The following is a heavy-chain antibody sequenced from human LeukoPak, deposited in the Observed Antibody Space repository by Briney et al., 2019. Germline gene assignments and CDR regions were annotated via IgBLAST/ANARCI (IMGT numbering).Heavy chain of an antibody. V-gene: IGHV4-34*01. Sequence: SETLSLTCAVYGGSFSGYYWSWIRQPPGKGLEWIGEINHSGSTNYNPSLKSRVTISVDTSKNQFSLKLSSVTAADTAVYYCARGDYSQRRRSSCSSTSCYAGFDYWGQGTLVTVSS. J-gene: IGHJ4*02. CDR1: GGSFSGYY. D-gene: IGHD2-2*01. CDR3: ARGDYSQRRRSSCSSTSCYAGFDY. CDR2: INHSGST.